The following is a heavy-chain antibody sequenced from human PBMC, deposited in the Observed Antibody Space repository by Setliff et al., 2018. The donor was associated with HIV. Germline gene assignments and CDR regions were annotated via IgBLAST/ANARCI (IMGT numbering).Heavy chain of an antibody. D-gene: IGHD6-19*01. V-gene: IGHV4-61*09. CDR1: GGSISSGTYF. CDR2: IHTSGNA. J-gene: IGHJ4*02. Sequence: PSETLSLTCTVSGGSISSGTYFRSWIRQPAGKGLEWIGHIHTSGNANYNPSLNSRVTISVDTSKNHFSLKLSSVTAADTAVYYCARSLLPSITVAGTIGYWGQGSLVTVS. CDR3: ARSLLPSITVAGTIGY.